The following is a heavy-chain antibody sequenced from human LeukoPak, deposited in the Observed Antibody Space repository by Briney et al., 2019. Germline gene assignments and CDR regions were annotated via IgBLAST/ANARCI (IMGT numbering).Heavy chain of an antibody. Sequence: PGGSLRLSCAASGFTFDDYDMHWVRQAPGKGLEWVSLINGDGGTTYYADSVKGRFTISRDNSKNSLYLQMTSLRTEDTALYYCAKDDYDYVWGNYRPPDYWGQGTLVTVSS. CDR1: GFTFDDYD. V-gene: IGHV3-43*02. D-gene: IGHD3-16*02. CDR2: INGDGGTT. J-gene: IGHJ4*02. CDR3: AKDDYDYVWGNYRPPDY.